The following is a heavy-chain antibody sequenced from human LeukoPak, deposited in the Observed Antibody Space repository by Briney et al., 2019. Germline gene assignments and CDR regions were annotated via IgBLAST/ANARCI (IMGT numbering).Heavy chain of an antibody. J-gene: IGHJ6*02. CDR1: GFTVSSNY. D-gene: IGHD3-22*01. CDR3: ARDSTYYDSSGYDYYYGMDV. CDR2: ISVSSTDI. Sequence: GGSLRLSCAASGFTVSSNYMSWVRQAPGKGLEWVSSISVSSTDIYYADSVKGRFTISRDNAKNSLYLQMISLRAEDTAIYYCARDSTYYDSSGYDYYYGMDVWGQGTMVTVSS. V-gene: IGHV3-21*01.